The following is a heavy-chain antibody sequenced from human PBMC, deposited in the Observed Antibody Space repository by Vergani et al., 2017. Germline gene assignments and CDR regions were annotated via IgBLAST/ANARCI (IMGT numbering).Heavy chain of an antibody. CDR1: GFTFSNYW. J-gene: IGHJ4*02. CDR2: INEGGGGK. Sequence: EVQLVESGGGLVQPGGSLRLSCAASGFTFSNYWMAWVPQAPGKGLEWVANINEGGGGKYYLGSVKGRFTIPRNNAKNSLYLQINSLRADDTAVYYCARVGKRGWDFDYGGQGTLITVSS. CDR3: ARVGKRGWDFDY. D-gene: IGHD6-19*01. V-gene: IGHV3-7*01.